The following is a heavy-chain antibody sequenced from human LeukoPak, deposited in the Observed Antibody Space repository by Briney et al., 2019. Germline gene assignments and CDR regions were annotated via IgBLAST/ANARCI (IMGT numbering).Heavy chain of an antibody. CDR1: GFTFRTYG. CDR2: IWYDGNNE. D-gene: IGHD3-10*01. J-gene: IGHJ6*03. V-gene: IGHV3-30*02. Sequence: GGSLRLSCAASGFTFRTYGMHWVRQAPGKGLEWVTFIWYDGNNEYYADSVKGRFTISRDNFKNTLYLQMNSLRAEDTAVYYCARSPRITMVRGVIAYYYMDVWGKGTTVTISS. CDR3: ARSPRITMVRGVIAYYYMDV.